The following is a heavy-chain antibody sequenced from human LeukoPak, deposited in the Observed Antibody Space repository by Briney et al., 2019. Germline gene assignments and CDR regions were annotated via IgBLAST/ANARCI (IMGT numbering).Heavy chain of an antibody. CDR3: ARGRGTRVGYNWFDP. Sequence: SETLSLTCAVYGGSFSGYYWSWIRQPPGKGLEWIGEINHSGSTNYNPSLKSRVTISADTSKNQFSLKLSSVTAADTAVYYCARGRGTRVGYNWFDPWGQGTLVTVSS. CDR1: GGSFSGYY. J-gene: IGHJ5*02. V-gene: IGHV4-34*01. CDR2: INHSGST. D-gene: IGHD3-16*01.